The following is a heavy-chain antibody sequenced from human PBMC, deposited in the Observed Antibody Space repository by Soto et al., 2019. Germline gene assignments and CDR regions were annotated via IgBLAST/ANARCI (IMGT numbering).Heavy chain of an antibody. J-gene: IGHJ5*01. Sequence: PSEPLPVTSAVYFGSFSGDSLTCILQSPGKGLEWIGDINHSGRVNYSPSLKSRVTISLDTSKNQFSLTLSAVTAADTAMYYCSTRAYDTNGYYRFDPWGQGTLVTAPQ. CDR1: FGSFSGDS. CDR3: STRAYDTNGYYRFDP. V-gene: IGHV4-34*01. D-gene: IGHD3-22*01. CDR2: INHSGRV.